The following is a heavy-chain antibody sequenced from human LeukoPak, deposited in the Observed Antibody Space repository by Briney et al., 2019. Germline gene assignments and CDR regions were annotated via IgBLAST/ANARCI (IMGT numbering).Heavy chain of an antibody. CDR2: ISGSGGST. D-gene: IGHD3-10*02. V-gene: IGHV3-23*01. CDR3: ARDLHYYVAMDV. J-gene: IGHJ6*02. Sequence: PGESLRLSCAASGFTFSSYAMSWVRQAPGKGLEWVSAISGSGGSTYYADSVKGRFTISRDNSKSMLFLQLNSLRAEDTALYYCARDLHYYVAMDVWGQGTTVTVSS. CDR1: GFTFSSYA.